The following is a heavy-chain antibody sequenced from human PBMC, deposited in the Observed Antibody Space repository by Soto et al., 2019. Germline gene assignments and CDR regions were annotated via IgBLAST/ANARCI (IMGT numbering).Heavy chain of an antibody. D-gene: IGHD1-20*01. J-gene: IGHJ5*02. CDR1: GYTFTSYG. CDR3: ARDLYHWNDFDP. Sequence: ASVKVSCKASGYTFTSYGISWVRQAPGQGLEWMGWISAYNGNTNYAQKLQGRVTITTDTSTSTAYMELRSLRSDDTAVYYCARDLYHWNDFDPWGQGTLVTVSS. V-gene: IGHV1-18*01. CDR2: ISAYNGNT.